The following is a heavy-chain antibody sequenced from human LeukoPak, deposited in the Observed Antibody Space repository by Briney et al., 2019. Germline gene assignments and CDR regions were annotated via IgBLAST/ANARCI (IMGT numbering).Heavy chain of an antibody. J-gene: IGHJ5*02. CDR1: GFTFDDYA. D-gene: IGHD3-22*01. V-gene: IGHV3-9*01. CDR3: AKDRTAYYYDSSGLNWFDP. Sequence: GGSLRLSCAASGFTFDDYAMHWVRQAPGKGLEWVSGISWNSGSIGYADSVKGRFTISRDNAKNSLYLQMNSLRAEDTALYYCAKDRTAYYYDSSGLNWFDPWGQGTLVTVSS. CDR2: ISWNSGSI.